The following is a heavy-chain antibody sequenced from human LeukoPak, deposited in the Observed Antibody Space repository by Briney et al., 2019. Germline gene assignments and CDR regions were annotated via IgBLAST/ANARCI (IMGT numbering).Heavy chain of an antibody. CDR2: IYSGGTT. CDR1: GFTFSTNY. Sequence: PGGSLRLSCAASGFTFSTNYMSWVRQAPGKGLEWVSLIYSGGTTYYADSVKGRFTISRDNSKNTLYLQMNSLHAQDTAVYYPAPTFLSIDGYKVGSFDYWGQGTLVTVSS. V-gene: IGHV3-53*01. CDR3: APTFLSIDGYKVGSFDY. D-gene: IGHD5-24*01. J-gene: IGHJ4*02.